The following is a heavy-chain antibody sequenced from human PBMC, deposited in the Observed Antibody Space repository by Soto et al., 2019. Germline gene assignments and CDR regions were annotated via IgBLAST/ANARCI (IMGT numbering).Heavy chain of an antibody. CDR1: GGSITSYH. D-gene: IGHD2-15*01. CDR3: ARDMHAGFTPYFDP. V-gene: IGHV4-59*01. Sequence: SENLSLTCVVSGGSITSYHWRWIRQFPWKGLEWIAYTSYTGNTIYNPSLQSRVTISMDTSKNQLSLKLTSMTAADTAVYYCARDMHAGFTPYFDPWGQGTLVTVSS. J-gene: IGHJ5*02. CDR2: TSYTGNT.